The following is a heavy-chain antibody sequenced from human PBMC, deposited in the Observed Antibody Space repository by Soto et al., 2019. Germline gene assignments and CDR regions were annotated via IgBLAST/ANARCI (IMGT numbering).Heavy chain of an antibody. CDR3: AKELGPAPSLDF. CDR2: ITWNSDII. CDR1: GFTFDDYA. V-gene: IGHV3-9*01. D-gene: IGHD7-27*01. J-gene: IGHJ4*02. Sequence: EVELVESGGGLVQPGRSLRLSCTTSGFTFDDYAMHWVRQAPGKGLEWVSGITWNSDIIDYADSVKGRFTVSRDNAKNALYLQMNSLRAEDTALYYFAKELGPAPSLDFWCQGTLVTGSS.